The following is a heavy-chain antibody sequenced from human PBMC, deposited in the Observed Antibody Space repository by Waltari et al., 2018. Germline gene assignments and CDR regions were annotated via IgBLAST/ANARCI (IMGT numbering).Heavy chain of an antibody. V-gene: IGHV3-23*01. J-gene: IGHJ4*02. CDR3: ARHLYSIDYLELGN. Sequence: EVHLLESGGGLAQPGGSLRLSCVGSGFDFITYAMSWVRQGPGKGVEWFLGISDSGVITKYADSVKGRFTVSRDNSKNTVFLQLNSLRAEDTAIYYCARHLYSIDYLELGNWGQGTLVTVSS. CDR2: ISDSGVIT. CDR1: GFDFITYA. D-gene: IGHD3-22*01.